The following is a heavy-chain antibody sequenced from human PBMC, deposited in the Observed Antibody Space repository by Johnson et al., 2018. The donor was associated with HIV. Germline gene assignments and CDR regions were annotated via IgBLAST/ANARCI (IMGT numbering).Heavy chain of an antibody. Sequence: VQVVESGGGLVQPGGSLRLSCAASGFTFSSYAMSWVRQAPGKGLEWVSAISGSGGTTYYADSVKGRFTISRDNSKSTLFLQMNSLRAEDTAVYYCAKARRAYDSRGYYYAYDAFDLWGQGTMVTVSS. V-gene: IGHV3-23*04. CDR3: AKARRAYDSRGYYYAYDAFDL. CDR1: GFTFSSYA. CDR2: ISGSGGTT. D-gene: IGHD3-22*01. J-gene: IGHJ3*01.